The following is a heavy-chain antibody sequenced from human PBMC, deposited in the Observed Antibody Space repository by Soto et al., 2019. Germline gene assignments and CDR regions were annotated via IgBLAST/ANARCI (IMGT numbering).Heavy chain of an antibody. CDR2: IYYSGKT. V-gene: IGHV4-39*01. J-gene: IGHJ5*02. CDR3: AKNLPRTGRLHS. Sequence: SEPLYLPCTISVAAITSATYVWSFILHPPGKGLEWVGSIYYSGKTPYNPSLKSRVNISVDRSKNQFSLQMTSVNAADTAVYYCAKNLPRTGRLHSWGQVT. CDR1: VAAITSATYV. D-gene: IGHD1-1*01.